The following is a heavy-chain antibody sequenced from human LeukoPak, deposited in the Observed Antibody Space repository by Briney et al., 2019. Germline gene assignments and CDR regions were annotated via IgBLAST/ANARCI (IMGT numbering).Heavy chain of an antibody. D-gene: IGHD5-18*01. V-gene: IGHV4-31*03. CDR1: GGSISSGGYY. Sequence: SQTLSLTCTVSGGSISSGGYYWSWIRQHPGKGLEWIGYISYSGSTYYIPSLNSRVTIPVGTSKSQFSLKLSSVTAADTAVYYCARVRGYSYGELDYWGQGTLVTVSS. J-gene: IGHJ4*02. CDR3: ARVRGYSYGELDY. CDR2: ISYSGST.